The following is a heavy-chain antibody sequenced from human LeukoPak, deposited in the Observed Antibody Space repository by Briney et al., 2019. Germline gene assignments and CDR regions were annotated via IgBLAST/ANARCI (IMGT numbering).Heavy chain of an antibody. J-gene: IGHJ4*02. Sequence: ASVKVSCKASGDTFSSYAISWVRQAPGQGLEWMGGIIPIFGTANYAQKFQGRVTITADESTSTAYMELSSLRSEDTAVYYCARGREMATNYYFDYWGQGTLVTVSS. V-gene: IGHV1-69*13. D-gene: IGHD5-24*01. CDR1: GDTFSSYA. CDR3: ARGREMATNYYFDY. CDR2: IIPIFGTA.